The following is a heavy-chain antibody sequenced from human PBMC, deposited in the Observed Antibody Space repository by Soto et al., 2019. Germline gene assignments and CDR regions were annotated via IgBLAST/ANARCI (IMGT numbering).Heavy chain of an antibody. J-gene: IGHJ4*02. CDR2: IYYSGST. CDR3: AMLTTVVTY. Sequence: PSETLSLTCTVSGGSISSGGYYWSWIRQHPGKGLEWIGCIYYSGSTYYNPSLKSRVTISVDTSKNQFSLRLSSVTAADTAVYYCAMLTTVVTYWGQGTLVTVSS. D-gene: IGHD4-17*01. CDR1: GGSISSGGYY. V-gene: IGHV4-39*01.